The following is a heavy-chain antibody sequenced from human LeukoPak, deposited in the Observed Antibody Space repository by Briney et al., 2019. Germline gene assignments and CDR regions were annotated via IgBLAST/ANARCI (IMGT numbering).Heavy chain of an antibody. J-gene: IGHJ4*02. V-gene: IGHV4-59*01. CDR3: ASSVLAVTTLYYFDY. D-gene: IGHD4-17*01. Sequence: SETLSLTCTVSGGSISSYYWSWIRQPPGKGLEWIGYIYYSGSTNYNPSLKSRVTISVDTSKNQFSLKLSSVTAADTAVYYCASSVLAVTTLYYFDYWGQGTLVTVSS. CDR1: GGSISSYY. CDR2: IYYSGST.